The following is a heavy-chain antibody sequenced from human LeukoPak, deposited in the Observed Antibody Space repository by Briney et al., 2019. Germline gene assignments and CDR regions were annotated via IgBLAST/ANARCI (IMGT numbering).Heavy chain of an antibody. V-gene: IGHV4-61*10. CDR3: ARRRLITFGGVIGFDY. Sequence: SETLSLTCTASGGSISSGSYYWSWIRQPAGKGLEWIGYMYYSGSTNYNPSLKSRVTISVDTSKNQFSLKLSSVTAADTAVYYCARRRLITFGGVIGFDYWGQGTLVTVSS. D-gene: IGHD3-16*02. J-gene: IGHJ4*02. CDR1: GGSISSGSYY. CDR2: MYYSGST.